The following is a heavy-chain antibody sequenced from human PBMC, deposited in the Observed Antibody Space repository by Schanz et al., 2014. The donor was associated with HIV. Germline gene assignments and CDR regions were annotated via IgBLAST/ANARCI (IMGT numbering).Heavy chain of an antibody. J-gene: IGHJ3*02. D-gene: IGHD3-16*01. Sequence: EVQLLESGGGLVQPGGSLRLSCAASGFTFRDSVVSWVRQAPGKGLEWIASISSTSTYRFYAGSVKGRFTISRDNSEDTLYLQMNSLRAEDTAVYYCARDRVGSSASYVTFDIWGQGTMVTVSS. CDR1: GFTFRDSV. CDR3: ARDRVGSSASYVTFDI. V-gene: IGHV3-23*01. CDR2: ISSTSTYR.